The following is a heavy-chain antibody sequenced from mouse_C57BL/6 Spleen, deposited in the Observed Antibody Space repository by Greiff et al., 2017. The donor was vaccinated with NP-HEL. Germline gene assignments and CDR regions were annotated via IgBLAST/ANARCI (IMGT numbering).Heavy chain of an antibody. V-gene: IGHV1-64*01. Sequence: QVQLQQPGAELVKPGASVKLSCKASGYTFTSYWMHWVKQRPGQGLEWIGMIHPNSGSTNYNEKFKSKATLTVDKSSSTAYMQLSSLTSEDSAVYYCARDYSNYWYFDVWGTETTVTVSS. CDR3: ARDYSNYWYFDV. CDR2: IHPNSGST. J-gene: IGHJ1*03. D-gene: IGHD2-5*01. CDR1: GYTFTSYW.